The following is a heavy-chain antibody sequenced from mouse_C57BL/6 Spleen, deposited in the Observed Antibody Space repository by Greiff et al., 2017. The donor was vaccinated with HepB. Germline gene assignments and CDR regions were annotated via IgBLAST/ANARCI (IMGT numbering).Heavy chain of an antibody. V-gene: IGHV5-4*01. Sequence: EVQVVESGGGLVKPGGSLKLSCAASGFTFSSYAMSWVRQTPEKRLEWVATISDGGSYTYYPDNVKGRFTISRDNAKNNLYLQMSHLKSEDTAMYYCASLYDYEAYWGQGTLVTVSA. CDR2: ISDGGSYT. J-gene: IGHJ3*01. D-gene: IGHD2-4*01. CDR3: ASLYDYEAY. CDR1: GFTFSSYA.